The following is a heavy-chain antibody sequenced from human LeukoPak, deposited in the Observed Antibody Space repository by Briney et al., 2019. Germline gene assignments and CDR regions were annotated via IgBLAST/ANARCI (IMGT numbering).Heavy chain of an antibody. Sequence: GGSLRLSCAASGFTVSSNHMSWVRQAPGKGLEWVSVIYSGGSTYYADSVKGRFTISRDNSKNTLYLQMNSLRAEDTAVYYCARDSSGWPFDYWGQGTLVTVSS. V-gene: IGHV3-66*01. J-gene: IGHJ4*02. CDR2: IYSGGST. D-gene: IGHD6-19*01. CDR1: GFTVSSNH. CDR3: ARDSSGWPFDY.